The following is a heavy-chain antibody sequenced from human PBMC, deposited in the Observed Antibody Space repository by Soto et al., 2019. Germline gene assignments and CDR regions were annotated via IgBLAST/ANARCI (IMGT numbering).Heavy chain of an antibody. V-gene: IGHV3-23*01. CDR3: AKGGPFTGGFDP. J-gene: IGHJ5*02. Sequence: EGQLLQSGGDLVQPGGSLRLSCAGSGLTLRSYAMTWIRQTPEKGLEWVSTITGRSAVPSYADSVNGRFTVSRDNSKNTLYLQINSLRPDDTAIYYCAKGGPFTGGFDPWGQGTLVTVSA. CDR1: GLTLRSYA. CDR2: ITGRSAVP. D-gene: IGHD3-16*01.